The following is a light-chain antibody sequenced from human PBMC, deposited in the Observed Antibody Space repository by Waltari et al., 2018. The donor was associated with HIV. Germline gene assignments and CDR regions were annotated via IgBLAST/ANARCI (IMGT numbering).Light chain of an antibody. Sequence: SLLTPPPSASGPPGPRVTISCSGTSSHLGRSHAYWYHNLPVTSPKLLIYTNNQRPSGVPDRFSGSKSGTSASLAISGLRSEDEADYYCAAWNDRLSGYVFGTGTKVTV. CDR3: AAWNDRLSGYV. CDR2: TNN. J-gene: IGLJ1*01. CDR1: SSHLGRSH. V-gene: IGLV1-47*01.